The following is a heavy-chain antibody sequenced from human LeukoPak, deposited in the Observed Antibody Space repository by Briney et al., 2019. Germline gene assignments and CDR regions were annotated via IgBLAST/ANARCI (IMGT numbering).Heavy chain of an antibody. CDR3: ARISLIAAAGTIWFDP. Sequence: GASVKVSCKASGYTFTSYYMHWVRQAPGQGLEWMGIINPSGGSTSYAQKFQGRVTMTRDTSTSTVYMELSSLRSEDTAVYYCARISLIAAAGTIWFDPWGQGTLVTVSS. D-gene: IGHD6-13*01. CDR2: INPSGGST. J-gene: IGHJ5*02. CDR1: GYTFTSYY. V-gene: IGHV1-46*01.